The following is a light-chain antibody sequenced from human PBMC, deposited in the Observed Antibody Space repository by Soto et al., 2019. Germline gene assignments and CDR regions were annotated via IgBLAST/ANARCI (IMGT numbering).Light chain of an antibody. CDR3: MQGTHWPPT. J-gene: IGKJ1*01. CDR1: RSLVYSDGNTS. Sequence: DVVMTQSPLSLPGTLGQRASISCRSSRSLVYSDGNTSLNWFQQRPGQSPRRLIFEVSNRDSGVPDRFCGSASGTDFTLKISRVEAEDVGVYYCMQGTHWPPTFGQGTKVDI. CDR2: EVS. V-gene: IGKV2-30*01.